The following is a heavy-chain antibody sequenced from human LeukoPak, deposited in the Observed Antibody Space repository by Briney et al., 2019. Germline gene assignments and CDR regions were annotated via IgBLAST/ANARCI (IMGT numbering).Heavy chain of an antibody. Sequence: GGSLRLSCAASGFTFSSYAMSWVRQAPGKGLEWVSAISGSGGSTYYADSVKGRFTISRDNSKNTLYLQMNSLRAEDTAVYYCAKDHSVIVVGVAALYDWGQGTLVTVSS. D-gene: IGHD2-15*01. CDR3: AKDHSVIVVGVAALYD. J-gene: IGHJ4*02. CDR2: ISGSGGST. CDR1: GFTFSSYA. V-gene: IGHV3-23*01.